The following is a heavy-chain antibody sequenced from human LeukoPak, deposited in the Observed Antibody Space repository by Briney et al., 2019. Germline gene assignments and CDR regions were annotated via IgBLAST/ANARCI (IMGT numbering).Heavy chain of an antibody. J-gene: IGHJ5*02. CDR1: GFTVSSNY. CDR3: ANKPAGFDP. Sequence: GGSLRLSCAVSGFTVSSNYMSWVRQAPGKGLEWVSLINSGGSTYYADSVKGRFTISRDNSKNTLYLQMNSLRAEDTAVYYCANKPAGFDPWGQGTLVTVSS. D-gene: IGHD1-14*01. CDR2: INSGGST. V-gene: IGHV3-53*01.